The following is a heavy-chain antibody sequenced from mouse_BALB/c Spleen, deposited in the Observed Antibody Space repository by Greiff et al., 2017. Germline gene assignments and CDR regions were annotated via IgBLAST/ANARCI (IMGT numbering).Heavy chain of an antibody. CDR3: ARGENGNYGY. CDR2: IFPGTGTT. J-gene: IGHJ2*01. Sequence: VQLQQSGAELVKPGASVKLSCKTSGYTFTSYWIQWVKQRPGQGLGWIGEIFPGTGTTYYNEKFKGKATLTIDTSSSTAYMQLSSLTSEDSAVYFCARGENGNYGYWGQGTTLTVSS. V-gene: IGHV1S132*01. D-gene: IGHD2-1*01. CDR1: GYTFTSYW.